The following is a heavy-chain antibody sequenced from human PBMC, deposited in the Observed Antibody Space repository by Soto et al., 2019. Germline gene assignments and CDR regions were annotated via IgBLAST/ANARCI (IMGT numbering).Heavy chain of an antibody. J-gene: IGHJ4*02. CDR1: GFTFSNYG. CDR3: TKDGHTYGSADF. Sequence: QVQLVESGGGVVQPGRSLRLSCAASGFTFSNYGMHWVRQAPGKGLEWVALISSDGSNKYYADSVKGRFTISRDKSKNTLYLQMNSLRAEDTAVYYCTKDGHTYGSADFWGQGTLVTVSS. CDR2: ISSDGSNK. V-gene: IGHV3-30*18. D-gene: IGHD5-18*01.